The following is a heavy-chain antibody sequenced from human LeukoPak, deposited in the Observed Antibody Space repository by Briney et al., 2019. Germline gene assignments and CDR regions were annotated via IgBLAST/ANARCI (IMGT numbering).Heavy chain of an antibody. Sequence: ASVKVSCKASGYTFTSYAMHWVRQAPGQRLEWMGWINAGNGNTKYSQKFQGRVTITRDTSASTAYMELSSLRSEDTAVYYCARRQIQLWSHRYFDLWGRGTLVTVSS. CDR3: ARRQIQLWSHRYFDL. V-gene: IGHV1-3*01. CDR1: GYTFTSYA. D-gene: IGHD5-18*01. J-gene: IGHJ2*01. CDR2: INAGNGNT.